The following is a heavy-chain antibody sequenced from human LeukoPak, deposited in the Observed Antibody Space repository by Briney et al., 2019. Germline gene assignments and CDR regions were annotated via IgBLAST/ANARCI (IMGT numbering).Heavy chain of an antibody. V-gene: IGHV3-53*01. CDR2: LYSGGST. CDR3: ARVTPMDYFDY. J-gene: IGHJ4*02. CDR1: GXTVSSSY. Sequence: GGSLRLSCAASGXTVSSSYMSWVRQAPGKGQEWVSVLYSGGSTYYADSVKGRFTISRDNSKNTLYLQLNSLRAEDTAVYYCARVTPMDYFDYWGQGTLVTVSS.